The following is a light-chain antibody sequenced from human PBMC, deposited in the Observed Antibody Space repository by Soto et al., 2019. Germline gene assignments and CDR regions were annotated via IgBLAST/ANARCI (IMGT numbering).Light chain of an antibody. CDR2: GAS. CDR3: QQYNNWPPTT. CDR1: QSVSSS. V-gene: IGKV3-15*01. J-gene: IGKJ5*01. Sequence: VLAQSPASLSVSAGERATLSCSSSQSVSSSLAWYQQKPGQAPRLLIYGASTRATGIPARFSGSGSGTEFTLTISSLQSEDFAVYYCQQYNNWPPTTFGQGTRLEIK.